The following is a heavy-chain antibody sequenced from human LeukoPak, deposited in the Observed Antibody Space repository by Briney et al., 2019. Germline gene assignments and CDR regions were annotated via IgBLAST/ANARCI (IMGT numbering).Heavy chain of an antibody. Sequence: PSETLSLTCTVSGGSISSGDYYWNWIRQPPGKGLEWIGSIYYRGSTYHNPSLKSRVTISVDTSKNQFSLKLSSVTAADTAVYYCARAQNYYDSSGYYHGAAFDIWGQGTMVTVSS. CDR3: ARAQNYYDSSGYYHGAAFDI. CDR2: IYYRGST. CDR1: GGSISSGDYY. V-gene: IGHV4-39*07. J-gene: IGHJ3*02. D-gene: IGHD3-22*01.